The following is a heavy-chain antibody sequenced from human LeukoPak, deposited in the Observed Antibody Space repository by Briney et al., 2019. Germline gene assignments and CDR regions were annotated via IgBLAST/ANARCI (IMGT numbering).Heavy chain of an antibody. CDR2: IKSKTDGGTT. CDR1: GFTFSNAW. CDR3: ARGSSRAFDY. V-gene: IGHV3-15*07. D-gene: IGHD2-2*01. J-gene: IGHJ4*02. Sequence: PGGSLRLSCAASGFTFSNAWMNWVRQAPGKGLEWVGRIKSKTDGGTTDYAAPVRGRFTISRDDSKNTLYLQMNSLKTEDTAVYFCARGSSRAFDYWGQGTLVTVSS.